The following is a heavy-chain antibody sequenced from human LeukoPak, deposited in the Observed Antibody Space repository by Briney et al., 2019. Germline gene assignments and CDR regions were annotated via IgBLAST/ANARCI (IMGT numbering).Heavy chain of an antibody. Sequence: SVKVSCKASGGTFSSYAISWVRQAPGQGLEWMGGIIPIFGTANYAQKFQGRVTITADESTSTAYMELSSPRSEDTAVYYCARGLRMEWLGDAFDIWGQGTMVTVSS. CDR1: GGTFSSYA. J-gene: IGHJ3*02. V-gene: IGHV1-69*01. CDR3: ARGLRMEWLGDAFDI. D-gene: IGHD6-19*01. CDR2: IIPIFGTA.